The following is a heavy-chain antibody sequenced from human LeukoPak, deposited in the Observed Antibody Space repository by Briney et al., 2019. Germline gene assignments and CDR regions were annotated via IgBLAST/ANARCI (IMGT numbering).Heavy chain of an antibody. CDR1: GASIAGDNYY. CDR3: ARVIRGYTYGTFDY. D-gene: IGHD5-18*01. V-gene: IGHV4-39*01. CDR2: IYSGGST. Sequence: PSETLSLTCTVSGASIAGDNYYWGWISQPPGKGLEWIGSIYSGGSTYYNPSLKSRVTISVDTSKNQFSLNLSSVTAADSAVYYCARVIRGYTYGTFDYWGQGTLVTVSS. J-gene: IGHJ4*02.